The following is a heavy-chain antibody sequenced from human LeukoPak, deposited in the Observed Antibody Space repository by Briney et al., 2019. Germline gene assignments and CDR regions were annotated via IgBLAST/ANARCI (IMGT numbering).Heavy chain of an antibody. CDR3: ARQQLVMAWWFDP. V-gene: IGHV1-2*02. D-gene: IGHD6-13*01. CDR2: INPNSGGT. Sequence: ASVKVSCKASGYTFTGYHIHWVRQAPGQGLEWMGWINPNSGGTNYAQNFQGRVTLTRDTSISTAYMELSSLRSDDTAVYYCARQQLVMAWWFDPWGQGTLVTVSS. J-gene: IGHJ5*02. CDR1: GYTFTGYH.